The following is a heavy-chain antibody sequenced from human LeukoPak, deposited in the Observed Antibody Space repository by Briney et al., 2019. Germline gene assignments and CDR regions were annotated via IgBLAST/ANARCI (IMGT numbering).Heavy chain of an antibody. D-gene: IGHD3-22*01. CDR3: AKEGGSGFDFSFDY. CDR1: GFTVSSFA. J-gene: IGHJ4*02. CDR2: ISGSGGDT. Sequence: GGSLRLSCAASGFTVSSFAMSWVRQAPGKGLEWVSGISGSGGDTYYADSVKGRFTISRDNAKNTLSLQMNRLRVEDTAVYYCAKEGGSGFDFSFDYWGQGTPVTVSS. V-gene: IGHV3-23*01.